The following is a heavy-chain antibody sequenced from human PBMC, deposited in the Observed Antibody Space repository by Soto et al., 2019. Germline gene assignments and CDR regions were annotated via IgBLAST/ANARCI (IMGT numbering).Heavy chain of an antibody. CDR3: AKTTVTTWAFDY. D-gene: IGHD4-17*01. CDR1: GFTFSSYA. CDR2: IGESGTPT. V-gene: IGHV3-23*01. Sequence: GGSLRLSCAASGFTFSSYAMKWVRQAPGRGLEWVSLIGESGTPTYYADSVKGRFTISRDNSGNTLFLEMYSLRAEDTAVYYCAKTTVTTWAFDYWGQGTLVTVSS. J-gene: IGHJ4*02.